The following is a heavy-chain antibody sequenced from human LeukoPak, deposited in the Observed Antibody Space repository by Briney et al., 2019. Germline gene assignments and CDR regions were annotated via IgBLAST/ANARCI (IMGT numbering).Heavy chain of an antibody. D-gene: IGHD6-6*01. Sequence: ASVKVSCKASGYTFTDYFLHWVRQAPGQGLEWMGWINPNSGGTNYAQKFQGRVTMTRDTSISTAYMELSRLISDDTAVYFSARDRSSSRDFWGQGTLVTVSS. CDR3: ARDRSSSRDF. J-gene: IGHJ4*02. CDR1: GYTFTDYF. CDR2: INPNSGGT. V-gene: IGHV1-2*02.